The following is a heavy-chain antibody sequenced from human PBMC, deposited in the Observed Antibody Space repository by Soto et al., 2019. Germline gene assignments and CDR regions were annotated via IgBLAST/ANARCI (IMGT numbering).Heavy chain of an antibody. Sequence: EVPLVESGGGLVQPGESLRLSCAASGFTFDYYWMHWVRQAPGKGLVWVSRVHSGGTTTTYADSVKGRFTISRDNARKTVSLQLSSLRAEDTAIYYCARGDRGGFDLWGHGTMVTVSS. CDR2: VHSGGTTT. V-gene: IGHV3-74*01. CDR1: GFTFDYYW. CDR3: ARGDRGGFDL. D-gene: IGHD3-10*01. J-gene: IGHJ3*01.